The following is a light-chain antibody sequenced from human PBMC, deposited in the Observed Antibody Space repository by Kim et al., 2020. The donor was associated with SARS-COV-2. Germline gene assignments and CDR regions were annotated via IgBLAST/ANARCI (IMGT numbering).Light chain of an antibody. CDR2: EDN. V-gene: IGLV6-57*03. CDR3: QSYDSSNQV. Sequence: GKTVPISCTRRSGSIASNYVQWYQQRPGSAPTTVIYEDNQRPSGVPDRFSGSIDSSSNSASLTISGLKTEDEADYYCQSYDSSNQVFGGGTQLTVL. CDR1: SGSIASNY. J-gene: IGLJ2*01.